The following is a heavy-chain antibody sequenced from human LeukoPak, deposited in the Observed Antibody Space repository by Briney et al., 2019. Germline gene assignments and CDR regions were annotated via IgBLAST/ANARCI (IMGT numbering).Heavy chain of an antibody. CDR2: IIPIFGTA. CDR1: GGTFSSYA. J-gene: IGHJ4*02. CDR3: ASQTELYGSGSYTLDY. D-gene: IGHD3-10*01. V-gene: IGHV1-69*05. Sequence: ASVKVSCKASGGTFSSYAISWVRQAPGQGLEWMGGIIPIFGTANYAQKFQGRVTITTDESTSTAYMELSSLRSEDTAVYYCASQTELYGSGSYTLDYWGQGTLVTVSS.